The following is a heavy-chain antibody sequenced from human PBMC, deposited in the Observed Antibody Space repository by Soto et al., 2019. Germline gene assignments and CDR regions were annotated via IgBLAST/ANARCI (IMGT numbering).Heavy chain of an antibody. V-gene: IGHV1-18*04. J-gene: IGHJ6*02. CDR3: AREGVLRYFDWLLSAGAYYYGMDV. CDR2: ISPYNGNT. Sequence: ASVKVSCKASGYTFTSYGISWVRQAPGKGLEWMGWISPYNGNTNYAQKLQGRVTMTTDTSTSTAYMELRSLRSDDTAVYYCAREGVLRYFDWLLSAGAYYYGMDVWGQGTTVTVSS. D-gene: IGHD3-9*01. CDR1: GYTFTSYG.